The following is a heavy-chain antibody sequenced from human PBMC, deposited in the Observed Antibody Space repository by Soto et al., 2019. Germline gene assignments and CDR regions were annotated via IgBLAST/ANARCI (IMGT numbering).Heavy chain of an antibody. D-gene: IGHD3-10*01. CDR3: ARGGFYGGWGGGWFDP. CDR1: GGSISSGGYY. J-gene: IGHJ5*02. Sequence: QVQLQESGPGLVKPSQTLSLTCSVSGGSISSGGYYWSWIRQLPGKGLEWIGYIFYSGNTYYNPSLKSLISTSVETSKNQFSLKLSSLTAADTAVYYWARGGFYGGWGGGWFDPWGQGTLVTVSS. V-gene: IGHV4-31*01. CDR2: IFYSGNT.